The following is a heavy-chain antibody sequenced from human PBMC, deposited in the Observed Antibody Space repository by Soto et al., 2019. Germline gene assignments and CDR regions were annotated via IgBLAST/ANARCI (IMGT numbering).Heavy chain of an antibody. J-gene: IGHJ4*02. CDR3: ARDLGYYDSSGYFDY. Sequence: GGSLRLSCAASGFTFSSYSMNWVRQAPGKGLEWVSSISSSSSYIYYADSVKGRFTISRDNAKNSLYLQMNSLRAEDTAVYYCARDLGYYDSSGYFDYWGQGTLVTVSS. D-gene: IGHD3-22*01. CDR2: ISSSSSYI. V-gene: IGHV3-21*04. CDR1: GFTFSSYS.